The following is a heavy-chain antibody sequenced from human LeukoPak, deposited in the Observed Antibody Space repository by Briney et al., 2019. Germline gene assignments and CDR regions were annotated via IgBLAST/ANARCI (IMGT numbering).Heavy chain of an antibody. Sequence: PGGSLRLSCAASGFTFSSYWMSWVRQAPGKGLEWVANIKEDGSDKYYVDSVKGRFTISRDNAKNSLYLQMNSLRAEDTAVYCCARFSRGGIDYWGQGTLVTVSS. V-gene: IGHV3-7*01. CDR1: GFTFSSYW. J-gene: IGHJ4*02. CDR2: IKEDGSDK. D-gene: IGHD3-10*01. CDR3: ARFSRGGIDY.